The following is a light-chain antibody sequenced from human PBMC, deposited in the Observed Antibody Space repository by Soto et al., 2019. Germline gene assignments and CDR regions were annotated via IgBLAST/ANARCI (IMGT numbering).Light chain of an antibody. CDR3: QQYGSLSWT. CDR2: GAS. V-gene: IGKV3-20*01. Sequence: EIVLTQSPAILSLSPGEGATLSCRASQSVGSNLAWYQQKPGQGPRLLIHGASTRATGVPDRFSGSGSGTDFTLTISRLEPEDFAVYHCQQYGSLSWTFGQGTKVDIK. CDR1: QSVGSN. J-gene: IGKJ1*01.